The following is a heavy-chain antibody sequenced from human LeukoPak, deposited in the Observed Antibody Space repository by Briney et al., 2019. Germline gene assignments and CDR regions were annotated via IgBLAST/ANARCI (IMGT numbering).Heavy chain of an antibody. D-gene: IGHD4-17*01. CDR2: IYHSGST. CDR1: GGSISSGGYY. CDR3: ASLAYGDYSLGWFDP. V-gene: IGHV4-39*07. J-gene: IGHJ5*02. Sequence: PSETLSLTCAVSGGSISSGGYYWGWIRQPPGKGLEWIGSIYHSGSTYYNPSLKSRVTISVDTSKNQFSLKLSSVTAADTAVYYCASLAYGDYSLGWFDPWGQGTLVTVSS.